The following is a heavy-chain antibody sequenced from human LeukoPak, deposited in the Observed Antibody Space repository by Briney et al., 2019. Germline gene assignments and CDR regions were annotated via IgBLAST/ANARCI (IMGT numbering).Heavy chain of an antibody. J-gene: IGHJ4*02. CDR1: GFAFDEHG. D-gene: IGHD2-2*01. CDR3: ARAPITSPFYFDY. Sequence: GGSLRLSCTASGFAFDEHGMSWVRQVPGKGLEWVSGINWSGGSTGYADPLRGRFTISRDNAKNSLYLQMDSLRAEDTALYYCARAPITSPFYFDYWGQGTLLTVSS. CDR2: INWSGGST. V-gene: IGHV3-20*04.